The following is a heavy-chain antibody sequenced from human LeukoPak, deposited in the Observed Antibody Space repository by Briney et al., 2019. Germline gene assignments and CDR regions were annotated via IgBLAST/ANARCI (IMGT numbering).Heavy chain of an antibody. CDR2: ISTDGTNT. CDR1: GFTFSNYW. J-gene: IGHJ3*02. Sequence: GESLRLSCAASGFTFSNYWMHWVRRAPGKGLLWVSRISTDGTNTNYADSVKGRFTISRDNAKNILYLEMNSLRAEDTAVYYCVREYSSSSGRAFDIWGQGTKVTVSS. D-gene: IGHD6-6*01. CDR3: VREYSSSSGRAFDI. V-gene: IGHV3-74*01.